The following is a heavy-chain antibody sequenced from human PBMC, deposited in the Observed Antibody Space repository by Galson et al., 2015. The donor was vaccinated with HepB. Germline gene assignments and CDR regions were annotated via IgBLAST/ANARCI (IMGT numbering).Heavy chain of an antibody. CDR3: ARDVHGRDILTGYEARNYYYGMDV. Sequence: SVKVSCKASGGTFSSYAISWVRQAPGQGLEWMGGIIPIFGTANYAQKFQGGVTITADESTSTAYMELSSLRSEDTAVYYCARDVHGRDILTGYEARNYYYGMDVWGQGTTVTVSS. J-gene: IGHJ6*02. CDR1: GGTFSSYA. D-gene: IGHD3-9*01. V-gene: IGHV1-69*13. CDR2: IIPIFGTA.